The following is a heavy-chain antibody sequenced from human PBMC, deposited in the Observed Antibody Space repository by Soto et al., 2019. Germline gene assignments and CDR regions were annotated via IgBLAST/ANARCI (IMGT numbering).Heavy chain of an antibody. CDR1: GFTFSSYG. V-gene: IGHV3-33*01. CDR2: IWYDGSNK. D-gene: IGHD3-10*01. J-gene: IGHJ2*01. Sequence: QVQLVESGGGVVQPGRSLRLSCAASGFTFSSYGMHWVRQAPGKGLEWVAVIWYDGSNKYYADSVKGRFTISRDNSKNTLYLQMNSRRDEDTAVDYCERDQDDPGEAYWYFDLWGRGTLVTVSS. CDR3: ERDQDDPGEAYWYFDL.